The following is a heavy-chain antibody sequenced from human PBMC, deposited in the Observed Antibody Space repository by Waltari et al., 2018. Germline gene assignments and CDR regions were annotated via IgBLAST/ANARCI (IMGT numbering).Heavy chain of an antibody. Sequence: EVQLVESGGGLVKPGGSLRLSCAASGFTFSSYSMNWVRQAPGKGLEWVSSISSSSSYIYYADSVKGRFTISRDNAKNSLYLQMNSLRAEDTAVYYCARRLPYPSAYYFDYWGQGTLVTVSS. J-gene: IGHJ4*02. CDR2: ISSSSSYI. CDR3: ARRLPYPSAYYFDY. V-gene: IGHV3-21*01. CDR1: GFTFSSYS.